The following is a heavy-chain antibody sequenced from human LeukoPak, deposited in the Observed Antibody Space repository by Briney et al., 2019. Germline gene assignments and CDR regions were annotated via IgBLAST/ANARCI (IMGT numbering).Heavy chain of an antibody. CDR2: IYSGGST. D-gene: IGHD4-11*01. CDR1: GFTVSSNY. CDR3: ARDGDHSEVAYFDY. V-gene: IGHV3-66*01. J-gene: IGHJ4*02. Sequence: PGGSLRLSCAASGFTVSSNYMSWVRQAPGKGLEWVSVIYSGGSTYYADSVKGRFTISRDNANNSLYLQINSLRVEDTAVYYCARDGDHSEVAYFDYWGRGTLVTVSS.